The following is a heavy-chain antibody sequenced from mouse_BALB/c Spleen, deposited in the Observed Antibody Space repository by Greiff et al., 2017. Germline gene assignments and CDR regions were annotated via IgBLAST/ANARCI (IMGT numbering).Heavy chain of an antibody. Sequence: EVKLVESGGGLVKPGGSLKLSCAASGFTFSSYAMSWVRQTPEKRLEWVASISSGGSTYYPDSVKGRFTISRDNARNILYLQMSSLRSEDTAMYYCARGQGNYVFDYWGQGTTLTVSS. CDR3: ARGQGNYVFDY. CDR1: GFTFSSYA. V-gene: IGHV5-6-5*01. CDR2: ISSGGST. J-gene: IGHJ2*01. D-gene: IGHD2-1*01.